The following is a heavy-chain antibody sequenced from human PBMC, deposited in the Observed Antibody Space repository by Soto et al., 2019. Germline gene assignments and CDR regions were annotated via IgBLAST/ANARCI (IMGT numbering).Heavy chain of an antibody. CDR3: AKERYYDILTGPENYYYHYGMDV. Sequence: EVQLLESGGGLVQPGGSLRLSCAASGFTFSSYAMSWVRQAPGKGLEWVSDITGSGGYTFYADSVTGRFTISRDNSKKTLYLQMSSLRAEDTAVYYCAKERYYDILTGPENYYYHYGMDVWGQGTTVTVSS. CDR1: GFTFSSYA. CDR2: ITGSGGYT. V-gene: IGHV3-23*01. D-gene: IGHD3-9*01. J-gene: IGHJ6*02.